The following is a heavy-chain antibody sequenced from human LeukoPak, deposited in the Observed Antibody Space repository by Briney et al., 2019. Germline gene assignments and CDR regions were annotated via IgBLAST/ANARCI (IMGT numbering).Heavy chain of an antibody. CDR3: AREEKSNYDSTDPRSRVYYFDY. V-gene: IGHV1-18*01. CDR2: ISAYNGNT. CDR1: GYTFTSYG. D-gene: IGHD3-22*01. J-gene: IGHJ4*02. Sequence: GASVKVSCKASGYTFTSYGISWVRQAPGQGLEWMGWISAYNGNTNYAQKLQGRVTMTTDTSTSTAYMELRSLRSDDTAVYYCAREEKSNYDSTDPRSRVYYFDYWGQGTLVTVSS.